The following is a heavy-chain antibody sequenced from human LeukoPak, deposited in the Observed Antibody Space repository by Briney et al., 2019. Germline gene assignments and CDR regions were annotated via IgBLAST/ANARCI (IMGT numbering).Heavy chain of an antibody. Sequence: GGSLRLSCAASGFTFSSYWMSWVRQAPGKGQEWVANIKQDGSEKYYVDSVKGRFTISRDNAKNSLYLQMNSLRAEDTAVYYCARLGGGHSSSWYDAFDIWGQRTMVTVSS. CDR3: ARLGGGHSSSWYDAFDI. D-gene: IGHD6-13*01. V-gene: IGHV3-7*01. CDR1: GFTFSSYW. J-gene: IGHJ3*02. CDR2: IKQDGSEK.